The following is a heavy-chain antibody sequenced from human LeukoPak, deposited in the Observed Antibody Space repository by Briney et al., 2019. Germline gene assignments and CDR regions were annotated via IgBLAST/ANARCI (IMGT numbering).Heavy chain of an antibody. J-gene: IGHJ4*01. CDR3: ARDPYTGSMFDY. CDR2: IGHFTGDI. V-gene: IGHV3-21*01. Sequence: GGSLRLSCVTSGFTFKSSSMSWVRQAPGKGLEWVAFIGHFTGDIFYADSVKGRFNISRDDAKDSIYLQMNSLRVDDTAVYFCARDPYTGSMFDYWGHGTLVTVSS. D-gene: IGHD1-1*01. CDR1: GFTFKSSS.